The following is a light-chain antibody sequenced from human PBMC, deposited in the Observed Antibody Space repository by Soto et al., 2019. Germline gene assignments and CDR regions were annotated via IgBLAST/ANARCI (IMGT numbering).Light chain of an antibody. J-gene: IGLJ1*01. V-gene: IGLV2-14*03. CDR1: SSDVGGYNY. CDR2: EVS. Sequence: QSALAQPASVSGSPGQSITISCTGTSSDVGGYNYVSWYQQHPGKGPKLMIYEVSNRPSGVSNRFSGSKSGNTATLTISGLQAEDEADYYCSSYTSTTTRVFGTGIKVTGL. CDR3: SSYTSTTTRV.